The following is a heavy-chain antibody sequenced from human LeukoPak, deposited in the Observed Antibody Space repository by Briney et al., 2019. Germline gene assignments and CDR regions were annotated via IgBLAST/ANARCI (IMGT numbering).Heavy chain of an antibody. J-gene: IGHJ4*02. CDR3: ARDPGWYYYDSSGYTVDY. D-gene: IGHD3-22*01. CDR1: GFTFSSYS. Sequence: PGGSLRLSCAASGFTFSSYSMNWVRQAPGEGLEWASSISSSSSYIYYADSVKGRFTISRDNAKNSLYLQMNSLRAEDTAVYYCARDPGWYYYDSSGYTVDYWGQGTLVTVSS. V-gene: IGHV3-21*04. CDR2: ISSSSSYI.